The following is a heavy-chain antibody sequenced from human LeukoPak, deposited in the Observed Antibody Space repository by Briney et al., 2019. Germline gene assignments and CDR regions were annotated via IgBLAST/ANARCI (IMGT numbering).Heavy chain of an antibody. V-gene: IGHV4-31*03. J-gene: IGHJ4*02. D-gene: IGHD5-24*01. Sequence: PSETLSLTCTVSGGSISSGGYYWSWIRQHPGKGLEWIGYIYYSGSTYYNPSLKSRVTISVDTSKNQFSLKLSPVTAADTAVYYCARGEGWLHFDYWGQGTLVTVSS. CDR1: GGSISSGGYY. CDR2: IYYSGST. CDR3: ARGEGWLHFDY.